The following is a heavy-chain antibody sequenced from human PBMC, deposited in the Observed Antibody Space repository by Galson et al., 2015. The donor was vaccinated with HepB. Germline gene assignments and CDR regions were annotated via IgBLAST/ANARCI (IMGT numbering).Heavy chain of an antibody. D-gene: IGHD3-10*01. CDR2: ISYDGSIK. J-gene: IGHJ4*02. CDR3: AKDNVSLWVRGVLDY. CDR1: GFTFNNYA. Sequence: SLRLSCAASGFTFNNYAIHWVRQAPGKGLEWVAVISYDGSIKYYADSVKGRFTISRDNSKNTLYLQMSSLRVEDTAVYYCAKDNVSLWVRGVLDYWGQGTLVTVSS. V-gene: IGHV3-30*18.